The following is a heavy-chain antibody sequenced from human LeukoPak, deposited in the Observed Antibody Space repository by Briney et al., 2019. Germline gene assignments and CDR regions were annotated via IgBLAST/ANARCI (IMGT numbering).Heavy chain of an antibody. CDR2: INPSGGST. J-gene: IGHJ4*02. CDR1: GYTFTSYY. Sequence: GASVKVSCKASGYTFTSYYMHWVRQAPGQGLEWMGIINPSGGSTSYAQKFQGRVTMTRDTSTSTAYMEVSSLRSEDTAVYYCARAGEGDNGTIFGVAPVLGFDPYYFDYWGQGTLVTVSS. CDR3: ARAGEGDNGTIFGVAPVLGFDPYYFDY. D-gene: IGHD3-3*01. V-gene: IGHV1-46*01.